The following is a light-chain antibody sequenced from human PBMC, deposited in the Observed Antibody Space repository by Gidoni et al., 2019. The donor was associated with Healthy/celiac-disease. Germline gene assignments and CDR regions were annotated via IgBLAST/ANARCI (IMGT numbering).Light chain of an antibody. Sequence: EIVMTQSPATLSVSPGERATLSCRASQSVSSNLAWYQQKPGQAPRLLIYGASTRATGIPARFSGSGSGTGFTLTISSLQSEDFAVYYCQQYNNWPPEGTFGQGTRLEIK. CDR2: GAS. J-gene: IGKJ5*01. CDR1: QSVSSN. CDR3: QQYNNWPPEGT. V-gene: IGKV3-15*01.